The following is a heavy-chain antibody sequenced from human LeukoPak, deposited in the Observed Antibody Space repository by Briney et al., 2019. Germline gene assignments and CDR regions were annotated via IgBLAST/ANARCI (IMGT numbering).Heavy chain of an antibody. CDR2: IYHSGST. V-gene: IGHV4-38-2*02. CDR1: GYSISSGYY. Sequence: PSETLSLTCTVSGYSISSGYYWGWIRQPPGKGLEWIGSIYHSGSTYYNPSLKSRVTISVDTSKNQFSLKLSSVTAADTAVYYCARDFDYGDYIDYWGQGTLVTVSS. J-gene: IGHJ4*02. D-gene: IGHD4-17*01. CDR3: ARDFDYGDYIDY.